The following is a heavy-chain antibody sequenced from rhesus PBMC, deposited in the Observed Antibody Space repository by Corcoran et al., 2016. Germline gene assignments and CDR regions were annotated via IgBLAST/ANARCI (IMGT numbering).Heavy chain of an antibody. CDR2: IDGNSATT. Sequence: QVKLQQWGEGLVKPSETLSLTCAVYGGSISGYYYRSWIRQPPGKGLEWIGNIDGNSATTNYTPSPKNRVPSTKDTSKNQFSLKLSSVTAAETAVYYCAKEQKAASGTNFDHWGQGVLVTVSS. V-gene: IGHV4-73*01. D-gene: IGHD6-25*01. CDR3: AKEQKAASGTNFDH. CDR1: GGSISGYYY. J-gene: IGHJ4*01.